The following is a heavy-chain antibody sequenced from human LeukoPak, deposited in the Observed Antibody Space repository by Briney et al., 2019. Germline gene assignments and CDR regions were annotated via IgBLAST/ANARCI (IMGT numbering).Heavy chain of an antibody. Sequence: ASVKVSCKASGYTFTGYYMYWVRQAPGQGLEWMGWINPNSGGTNYAQKFHGRVTMTRDTSISTAYMELSRLRSDDTAVYYCARAIGLDAFDIWGQGTMVTVSS. CDR2: INPNSGGT. D-gene: IGHD2-21*01. V-gene: IGHV1-2*02. J-gene: IGHJ3*02. CDR3: ARAIGLDAFDI. CDR1: GYTFTGYY.